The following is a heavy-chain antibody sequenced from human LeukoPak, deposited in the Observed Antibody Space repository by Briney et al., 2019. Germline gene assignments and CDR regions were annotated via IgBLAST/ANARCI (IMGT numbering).Heavy chain of an antibody. V-gene: IGHV1-2*02. Sequence: ASVKVSCKASGYTFTGYYVHWVRQAPGQGLEWMGWINPNSGGTNYAQKFQGRATMTRDTSISTAYMELSRLRSDDTAVYYCARDAWGLRPAYYFDYWGQGTLVTVSS. CDR2: INPNSGGT. CDR3: ARDAWGLRPAYYFDY. J-gene: IGHJ4*02. D-gene: IGHD5/OR15-5a*01. CDR1: GYTFTGYY.